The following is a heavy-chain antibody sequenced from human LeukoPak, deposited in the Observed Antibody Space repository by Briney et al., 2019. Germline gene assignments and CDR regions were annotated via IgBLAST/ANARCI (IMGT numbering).Heavy chain of an antibody. J-gene: IGHJ4*02. V-gene: IGHV1-24*01. Sequence: ASVKVSCKASGGTFSSYAISWVRQAPGQGLEWMGGFDPEDGETTYAQKFQGRVTMTEDTSTDTAYMELSSLRSEDTAVYYCATDLYSGSFKGAFDYWGQGTLVTVSS. CDR2: FDPEDGET. CDR3: ATDLYSGSFKGAFDY. CDR1: GGTFSSYA. D-gene: IGHD1-26*01.